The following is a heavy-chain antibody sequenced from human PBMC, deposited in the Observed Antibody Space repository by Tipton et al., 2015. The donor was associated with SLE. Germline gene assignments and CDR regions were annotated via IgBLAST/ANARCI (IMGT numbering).Heavy chain of an antibody. CDR2: ISGSGGTT. D-gene: IGHD2-8*01. Sequence: SLRLSCAASGFTFSSYAMSWVRQAPGKGLEWVSAISGSGGTTYYADSVKGRFTISRDNSKNTLYLQMNSLRAEDTAVYYCAKRSVWGVTFYFEYWGQGTLVTVSS. CDR1: GFTFSSYA. V-gene: IGHV3-23*01. CDR3: AKRSVWGVTFYFEY. J-gene: IGHJ4*02.